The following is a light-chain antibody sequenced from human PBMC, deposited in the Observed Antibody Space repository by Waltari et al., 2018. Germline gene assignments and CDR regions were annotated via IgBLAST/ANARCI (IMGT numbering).Light chain of an antibody. V-gene: IGLV4-69*01. CDR2: LNSDGSH. CDR3: QTWGTGIRV. CDR1: SGHSSYA. Sequence: QLVLTQSPSASASLGASVKLTCTLSSGHSSYAIAWHQQQPDKGPRYWMNLNSDGSHSKGDGIPDRFSGSSSGAERYLTISSLQSEDEADYYCQTWGTGIRVFGGGTKLTVL. J-gene: IGLJ3*02.